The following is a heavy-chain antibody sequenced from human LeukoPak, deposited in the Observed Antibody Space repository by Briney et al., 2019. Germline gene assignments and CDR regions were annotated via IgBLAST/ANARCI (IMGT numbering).Heavy chain of an antibody. J-gene: IGHJ4*02. Sequence: GGSLRLSCAASGFTFSTYGMHWVRQAPGKGLEWVALIWYDGSNKYYADPVKGRFTISRDNSKNTLYLQMNNLRAEDTAVYYCARDRCTNGVCYLDYWGQGTLVTASS. V-gene: IGHV3-33*01. CDR2: IWYDGSNK. CDR1: GFTFSTYG. CDR3: ARDRCTNGVCYLDY. D-gene: IGHD2-8*01.